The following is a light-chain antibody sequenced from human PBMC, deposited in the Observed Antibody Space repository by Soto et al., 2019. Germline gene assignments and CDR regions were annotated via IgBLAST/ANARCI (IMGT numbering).Light chain of an antibody. V-gene: IGKV4-1*01. CDR3: QQYYSTLVT. CDR1: QSVLYSSNNKNY. Sequence: DIVMTQSPDSLAVSLGERATINCKSSQSVLYSSNNKNYLAWYQQRPGQPPKLLIYWASTRESGVPDRFSGSGSGADLNLTSSSLQAEDVAVYYCQQYYSTLVTFGQGTRLEIK. J-gene: IGKJ5*01. CDR2: WAS.